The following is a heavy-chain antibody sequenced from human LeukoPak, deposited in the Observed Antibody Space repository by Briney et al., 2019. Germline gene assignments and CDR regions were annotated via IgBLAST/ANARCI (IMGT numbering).Heavy chain of an antibody. CDR3: ARRRTGYSSSWPFDY. CDR2: IYYSGST. V-gene: IGHV4-39*01. J-gene: IGHJ4*02. D-gene: IGHD6-13*01. Sequence: PSETLSLTCTVSGGSISSSSYYWGWIRQPPGKGLEWIGSIYYSGSTYYNPSLKSRVTISVDTSKNQFSLKLSSVTAADTAVYYCARRRTGYSSSWPFDYWGQGTLVTVSS. CDR1: GGSISSSSYY.